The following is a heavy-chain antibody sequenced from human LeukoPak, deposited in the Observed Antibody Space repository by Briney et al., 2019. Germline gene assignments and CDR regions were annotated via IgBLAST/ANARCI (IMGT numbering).Heavy chain of an antibody. J-gene: IGHJ5*02. CDR3: ARGSGSSTRGWFDP. D-gene: IGHD6-13*01. CDR2: ISYDASNK. CDR1: GFTFSSNA. Sequence: PGGSLRLSCAASGFTFSSNAMHWVRQAPGKGLEWVALISYDASNKYYADSVKGRLTISRDNSKNTLYLQMNSLRGEDTSVYYCARGSGSSTRGWFDPWGQGTLVTVSS. V-gene: IGHV3-30-3*01.